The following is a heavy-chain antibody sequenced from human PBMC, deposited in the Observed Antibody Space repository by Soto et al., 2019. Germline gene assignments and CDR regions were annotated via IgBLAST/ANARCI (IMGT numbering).Heavy chain of an antibody. Sequence: GGSLRLSCAASGFTFSSYAMHWVRQAPGKGLEWVAVISYDGSNKYYADSVKGRFTISRDNSKNTLYLQMNSLRAEDTAVYYCARAYYDSSGYDYWGQGXLVTVYS. D-gene: IGHD3-22*01. CDR1: GFTFSSYA. J-gene: IGHJ4*02. CDR3: ARAYYDSSGYDY. V-gene: IGHV3-30-3*01. CDR2: ISYDGSNK.